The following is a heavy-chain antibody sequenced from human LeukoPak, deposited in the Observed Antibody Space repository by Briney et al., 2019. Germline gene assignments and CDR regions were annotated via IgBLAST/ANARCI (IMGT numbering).Heavy chain of an antibody. J-gene: IGHJ1*01. D-gene: IGHD6-6*01. CDR3: ARDFTTSSTAYFQH. Sequence: GGSLRLSCAASAFSLSAYNMNWVRQAPGKGLEWVSSISYTGTYIYYADSVKGRFTISRDNAKNSLYLQMNSLRAEDTAVYYCARDFTTSSTAYFQHWGQGTLVTVSS. CDR1: AFSLSAYN. CDR2: ISYTGTYI. V-gene: IGHV3-21*01.